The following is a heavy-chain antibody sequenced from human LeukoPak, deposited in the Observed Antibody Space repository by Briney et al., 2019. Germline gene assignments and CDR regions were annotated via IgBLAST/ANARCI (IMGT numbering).Heavy chain of an antibody. D-gene: IGHD5-18*01. CDR1: GYSISSGYY. CDR2: IHHSGST. J-gene: IGHJ4*02. CDR3: ARRGYSYRDYDY. Sequence: SETLSLTCTVSGYSISSGYYWGWIRQPPGKGLEWIGSIHHSGSTYYNPSLKSRVTISVDTSKNQFSLKLSSVTAADTAVYYCARRGYSYRDYDYWGQGTLVTVSS. V-gene: IGHV4-38-2*02.